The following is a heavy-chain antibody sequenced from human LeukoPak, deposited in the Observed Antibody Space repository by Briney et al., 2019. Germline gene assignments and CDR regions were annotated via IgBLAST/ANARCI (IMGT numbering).Heavy chain of an antibody. CDR2: ISAYNGNT. D-gene: IGHD4-17*01. CDR3: AREKGDYGDFSFDY. V-gene: IGHV1-18*01. J-gene: IGHJ4*02. Sequence: ASVTVSCKASGGTFSSYAISWVRQAPGQGLEWMGWISAYNGNTNYAQKLQGRATMTTDTSTSTAYMELRSLRSDDTAVYYCAREKGDYGDFSFDYWGQGTLVTVSS. CDR1: GGTFSSYA.